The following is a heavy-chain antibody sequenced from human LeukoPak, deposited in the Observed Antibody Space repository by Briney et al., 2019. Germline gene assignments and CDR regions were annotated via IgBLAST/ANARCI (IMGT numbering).Heavy chain of an antibody. Sequence: GGSLRLSCAASGFTFSSYEMNWVRQAPGKGLEWVSYISSSGSTIYYAESVKGRFTISRDNAKNSLYLQMNSLRAEDTAVYYCARDYGGSSPFDYWGQGTLVTVSS. CDR1: GFTFSSYE. J-gene: IGHJ4*02. V-gene: IGHV3-48*03. CDR3: ARDYGGSSPFDY. D-gene: IGHD4-23*01. CDR2: ISSSGSTI.